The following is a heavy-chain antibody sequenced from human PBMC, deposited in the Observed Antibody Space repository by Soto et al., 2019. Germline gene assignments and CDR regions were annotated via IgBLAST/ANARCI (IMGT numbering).Heavy chain of an antibody. D-gene: IGHD2-2*02. CDR1: GYTFTDYC. CDR2: ISTAHSDV. Sequence: GASVKVSCKTSGYTFTDYCISWVRQAPGQGLEWMGWISTAHSDVGYAQKFQGRFTMTTDKSTSTAYMELRSLTSDDTAVYFCARDLTYIRQYWGQGTLVTVSS. V-gene: IGHV1-18*01. J-gene: IGHJ4*02. CDR3: ARDLTYIRQY.